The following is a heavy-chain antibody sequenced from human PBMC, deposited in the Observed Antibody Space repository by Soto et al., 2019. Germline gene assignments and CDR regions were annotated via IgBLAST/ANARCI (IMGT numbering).Heavy chain of an antibody. V-gene: IGHV4-4*09. CDR2: IFTSGST. CDR1: GAYLSTDY. J-gene: IGHJ5*02. CDR3: VRDGTKNLRDWFDP. D-gene: IGHD1-1*01. Sequence: SETLSLTCTVSGAYLSTDYWSWIRQPPGKRPEWIGYIFTSGSTNQNPSLKSRVRISVDTSRNQFSLTLRSVTAADTAMYYCVRDGTKNLRDWFDPSGQGILVTVSS.